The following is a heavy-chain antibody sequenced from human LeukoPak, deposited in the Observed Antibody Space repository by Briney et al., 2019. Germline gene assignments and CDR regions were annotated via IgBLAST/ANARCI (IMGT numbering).Heavy chain of an antibody. V-gene: IGHV4-39*01. D-gene: IGHD3-9*01. J-gene: IGHJ6*02. CDR1: GGSIRSSYYY. CDR3: ARAYYDISNYGMDV. CDR2: GYYSGTS. Sequence: SETLSLTCTVSGGSIRSSYYYWGWIRQPPGKGLEWIGSGYYSGTSYYKPSLKSRVTISVDTSKKQFSLKLSSVTAADTAVYYCARAYYDISNYGMDVWGQGITVTVSS.